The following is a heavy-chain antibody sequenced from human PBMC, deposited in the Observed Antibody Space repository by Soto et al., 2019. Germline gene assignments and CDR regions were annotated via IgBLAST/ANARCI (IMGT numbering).Heavy chain of an antibody. CDR2: IIPVFGTT. D-gene: IGHD3-16*01. J-gene: IGHJ4*02. CDR1: GGTFNSFG. CDR3: AIEVWGRGGYYLDS. V-gene: IGHV1-69*01. Sequence: QVHVVQSGAEVKKPGSSVKVTCKAFGGTFNSFGINWVRQAPGQGLEWMGGIIPVFGTTKYAQKFRDRVTMVTEGSTSTSYMELSTLPSYDPPVYYCAIEVWGRGGYYLDSWGQGTLVTVSS.